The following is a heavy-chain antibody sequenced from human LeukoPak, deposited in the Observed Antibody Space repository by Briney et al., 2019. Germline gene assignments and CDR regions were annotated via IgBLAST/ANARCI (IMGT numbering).Heavy chain of an antibody. J-gene: IGHJ4*02. CDR1: GYTFTGYH. Sequence: GASVKVSFKASGYTFTGYHIHWVRQAPGQGLEWMGRINPNSGDTNYAQKFQGRVTMTRDTSISTAYMELSRLRSDDTAVYYCARDYCSSTRCLFDYWGQGTLVTVSS. CDR3: ARDYCSSTRCLFDY. V-gene: IGHV1-2*06. CDR2: INPNSGDT. D-gene: IGHD2-2*01.